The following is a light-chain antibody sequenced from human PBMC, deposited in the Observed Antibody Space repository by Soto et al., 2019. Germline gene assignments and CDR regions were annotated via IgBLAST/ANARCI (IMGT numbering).Light chain of an antibody. V-gene: IGKV1-39*01. J-gene: IGKJ1*01. CDR3: QQSFSTPRT. Sequence: DIQMTQSPSTLSASVGDRVTITCRASQSISSWLAWYQQKPGKAPKLLIYAASSLQSGVPSRFSGSGSGTDFTLTINSLQPEDFATYSCQQSFSTPRTFGLGTKVDI. CDR2: AAS. CDR1: QSISSW.